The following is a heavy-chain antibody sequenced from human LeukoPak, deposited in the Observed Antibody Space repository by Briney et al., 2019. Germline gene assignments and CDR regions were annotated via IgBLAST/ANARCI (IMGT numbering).Heavy chain of an antibody. D-gene: IGHD3-3*01. CDR2: IYYSGST. CDR1: GGSISSGDYY. Sequence: PSQTLSLTCTVSGGSISSGDYYWSWIRQPPGKGLEWIGYIYYSGSTYYNPSLKSRVTISVDTSKNQFSLKLSSVTAADTAVYYCARFDRTHDFWSGYYIYYWGQGTLVTVSS. J-gene: IGHJ4*02. CDR3: ARFDRTHDFWSGYYIYY. V-gene: IGHV4-30-4*08.